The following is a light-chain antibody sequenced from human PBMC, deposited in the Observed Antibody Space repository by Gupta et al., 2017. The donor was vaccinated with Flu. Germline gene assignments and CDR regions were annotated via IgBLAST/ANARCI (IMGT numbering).Light chain of an antibody. CDR1: SSNIGVNT. J-gene: IGLJ3*02. CDR2: SNN. V-gene: IGLV1-44*01. CDR3: STWDASLNGWV. Sequence: QSVLTQPPSASGTPGQSVTISCSGGSSNIGVNTVNWYQQLPGTAPKLLIYSNNQRPSGVPDRFSGSKSGTSASLAISGLQSEDEADYYCSTWDASLNGWVFGGGTKLTVL.